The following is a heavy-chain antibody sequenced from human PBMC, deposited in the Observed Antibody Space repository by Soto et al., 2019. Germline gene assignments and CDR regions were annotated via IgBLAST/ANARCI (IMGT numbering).Heavy chain of an antibody. J-gene: IGHJ6*02. CDR3: ARDLRKQWLVQGGYYYGMDV. CDR1: VFTFSSYS. CDR2: ISSSSSYI. D-gene: IGHD6-19*01. Sequence: WWSLRLSCSASVFTFSSYSMNWVRQAPGKGLEWVSSISSSSSYIYYADSVKGRFTISRDNAKNSLYLQMNSLRAEDTAVYYCARDLRKQWLVQGGYYYGMDVWGQGTTVTVSS. V-gene: IGHV3-21*01.